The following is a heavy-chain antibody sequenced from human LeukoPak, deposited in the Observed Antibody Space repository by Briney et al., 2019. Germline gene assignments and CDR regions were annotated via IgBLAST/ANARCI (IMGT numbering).Heavy chain of an antibody. CDR1: GHTFTGYY. D-gene: IGHD1-7*01. CDR3: ARAQYNWNYSSGY. J-gene: IGHJ4*02. V-gene: IGHV1-2*02. CDR2: INPNSGGT. Sequence: ASVKVSCKASGHTFTGYYMHWVRQAPGQGLEWMGWINPNSGGTNYAQKFQGRVTMTRDTSISTAYMELSRLRSDDTAVYYCARAQYNWNYSSGYWGQGTLVTVSS.